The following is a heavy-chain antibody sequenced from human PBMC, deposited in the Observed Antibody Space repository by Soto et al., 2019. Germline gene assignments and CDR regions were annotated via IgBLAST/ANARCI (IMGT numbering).Heavy chain of an antibody. CDR2: INHSGST. D-gene: IGHD3-3*01. Sequence: PSETLSLTCAVYGGSFSGYYWSWIRQPPGKGLEWIGEINHSGSTNYNPSLKSRVTISVDTSKNQFSLKLSSVTAADTAVYHCARAHYDFWSGYYYYYYYGMDVWGQGTTVTVSS. CDR3: ARAHYDFWSGYYYYYYYGMDV. V-gene: IGHV4-34*01. J-gene: IGHJ6*02. CDR1: GGSFSGYY.